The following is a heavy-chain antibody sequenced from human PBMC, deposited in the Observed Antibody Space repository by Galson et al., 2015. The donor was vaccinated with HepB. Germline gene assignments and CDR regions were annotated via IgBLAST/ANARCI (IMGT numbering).Heavy chain of an antibody. V-gene: IGHV3-64D*06. CDR3: VKDGTATMTHLDY. Sequence: SLRLSCAASGFSFSDYGMHWVRQAPGKGLEYVSTITKNGDNTYYADSLKGRFTISRDNSKNTHYLQMSGLRVEDTALYYCVKDGTATMTHLDYWGQGTLVTVSS. CDR1: GFSFSDYG. CDR2: ITKNGDNT. J-gene: IGHJ4*02. D-gene: IGHD5-12*01.